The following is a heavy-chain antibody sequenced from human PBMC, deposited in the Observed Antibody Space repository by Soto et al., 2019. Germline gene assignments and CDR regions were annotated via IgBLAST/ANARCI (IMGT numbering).Heavy chain of an antibody. V-gene: IGHV1-18*01. D-gene: IGHD3-3*01. CDR2: ISAYNGNT. CDR3: ARDSTYDFWSGHQDTFDY. J-gene: IGHJ4*02. Sequence: ASVKVSCKASGYTFTSYGISWVRQAPGQGLEWMGWISAYNGNTNYAQKLQGRVTMTTDTSTSTAYMELRSLRSDDTAVYYCARDSTYDFWSGHQDTFDYWGQGTLVTVSS. CDR1: GYTFTSYG.